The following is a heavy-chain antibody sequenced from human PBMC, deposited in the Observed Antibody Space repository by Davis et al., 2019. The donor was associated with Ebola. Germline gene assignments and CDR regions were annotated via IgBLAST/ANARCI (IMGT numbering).Heavy chain of an antibody. CDR3: ARDDYGDSYFDL. CDR1: GGTFSSYA. CDR2: IIPIFGTA. D-gene: IGHD4-17*01. Sequence: SVKVSCKASGGTFSSYAISWVRQAPGQGLEWMGGIIPIFGTANYAQKFQGRVTITADKSTSTAYMELSSLRSEDTAAYYCARDDYGDSYFDLWGRGTLVTVSS. V-gene: IGHV1-69*06. J-gene: IGHJ2*01.